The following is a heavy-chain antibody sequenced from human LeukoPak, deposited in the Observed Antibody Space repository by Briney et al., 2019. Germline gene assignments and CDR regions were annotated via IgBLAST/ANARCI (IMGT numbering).Heavy chain of an antibody. Sequence: PGGSLRLSCAASGFTLSNAWMSWVRQGPGKGLEWVGRIKSRIDGGTTDYAAPVKGRFTISRDDSKNTLYLQMNSLRTEDTAVYYCTPLTHYTEYRMDVWDKGTTVTVSS. CDR1: GFTLSNAW. CDR2: IKSRIDGGTT. D-gene: IGHD2-2*01. V-gene: IGHV3-15*01. J-gene: IGHJ6*04. CDR3: TPLTHYTEYRMDV.